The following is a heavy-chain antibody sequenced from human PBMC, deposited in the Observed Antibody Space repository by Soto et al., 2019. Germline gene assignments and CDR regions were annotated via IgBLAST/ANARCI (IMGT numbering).Heavy chain of an antibody. D-gene: IGHD6-6*01. CDR2: IYYSGST. CDR3: ARVGGVAARTFDY. V-gene: IGHV4-59*01. CDR1: GGSINDFY. Sequence: SETLSLTCTVSGGSINDFYWSWIRQPPGKGLEWIGYIYYSGSTDYNSSLKGRVTISVDTSKNQFSLKLRSVTAADTAVYYCARVGGVAARTFDYWGQGTLVTVSS. J-gene: IGHJ4*02.